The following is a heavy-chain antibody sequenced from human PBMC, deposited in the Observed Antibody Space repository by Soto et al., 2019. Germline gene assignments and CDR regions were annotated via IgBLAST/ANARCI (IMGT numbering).Heavy chain of an antibody. CDR3: ARPYYDFGSGYQTTGSAP. D-gene: IGHD3-3*01. J-gene: IGHJ4*02. Sequence: SETLSLTCTVSGGSISSGDYYWSWIRQPPGKGLEWIGYIYYSGSTYYNPSLKSRVTISVDTSKNQFSLKLSSVTAADTAVYYCARPYYDFGSGYQTTGSAPGGKEPRVTVPS. V-gene: IGHV4-30-4*01. CDR1: GGSISSGDYY. CDR2: IYYSGST.